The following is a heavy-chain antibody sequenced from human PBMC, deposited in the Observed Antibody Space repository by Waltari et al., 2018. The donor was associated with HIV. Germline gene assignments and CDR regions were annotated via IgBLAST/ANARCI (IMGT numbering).Heavy chain of an antibody. D-gene: IGHD4-17*01. CDR3: ARVDYGPNPYGMDV. V-gene: IGHV4-59*01. CDR1: GGSISSYY. J-gene: IGHJ6*02. CDR2: IYYSGST. Sequence: QVQLQESGPGLVKPSETLSLTCTVSGGSISSYYWSWIRQPPGKGLEWIGYIYYSGSTNYNPPLKSRVTISGDTSKNQFSLKLSSVTAADTAVYYCARVDYGPNPYGMDVWGQGTTVTVSS.